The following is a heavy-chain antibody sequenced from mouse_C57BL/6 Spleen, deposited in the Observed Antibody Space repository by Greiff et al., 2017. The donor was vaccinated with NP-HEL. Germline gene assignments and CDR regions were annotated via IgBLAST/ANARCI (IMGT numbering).Heavy chain of an antibody. V-gene: IGHV5-9-1*02. CDR2: ISSGGDYI. CDR1: GFTFSSYA. D-gene: IGHD2-4*01. Sequence: EVHLVESGEGLVKPGGSLKLSCAASGFTFSSYAMSWVRQTPEKRLEWVAYISSGGDYIYYADTVKGRFTISRDNARNTLYLQMSSLKSEDTAMYYCTRGDYDKNAMDYWGQGTSVTVSS. J-gene: IGHJ4*01. CDR3: TRGDYDKNAMDY.